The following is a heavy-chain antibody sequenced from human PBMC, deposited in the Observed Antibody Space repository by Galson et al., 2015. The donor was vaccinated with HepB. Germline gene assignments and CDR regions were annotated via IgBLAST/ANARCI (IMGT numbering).Heavy chain of an antibody. CDR3: TTSIAAAGGDY. D-gene: IGHD6-13*01. CDR2: IKSKTDGGTT. J-gene: IGHJ4*02. CDR1: GFTFSNAW. Sequence: SLRLSCAASGFTFSNAWMSWVRQAPGKGLEWVGRIKSKTDGGTTDYAAPVKGRFTISRDDSKNTLYLQMNSLKTEDTAVYYCTTSIAAAGGDYWGQGTLVTVSS. V-gene: IGHV3-15*01.